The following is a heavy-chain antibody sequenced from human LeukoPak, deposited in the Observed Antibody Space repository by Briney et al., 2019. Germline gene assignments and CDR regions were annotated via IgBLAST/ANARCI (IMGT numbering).Heavy chain of an antibody. Sequence: GGSLRLSCAASGFTFSSYSMNWVRQAPGKGLEWVSSISSSSSYIYCADSVKGRFTISRDNAKNSLYLQMNSLRAEDTAVYYCARDPDYGDYDYYYYYGMDVWGQGTTVTVSS. CDR1: GFTFSSYS. CDR2: ISSSSSYI. V-gene: IGHV3-21*01. J-gene: IGHJ6*02. CDR3: ARDPDYGDYDYYYYYGMDV. D-gene: IGHD4-17*01.